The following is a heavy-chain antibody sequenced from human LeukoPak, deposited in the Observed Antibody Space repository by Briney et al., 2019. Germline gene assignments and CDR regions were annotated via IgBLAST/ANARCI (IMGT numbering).Heavy chain of an antibody. V-gene: IGHV1-69*13. D-gene: IGHD3-22*01. CDR3: ARNYYDSSGYNPVGFDP. J-gene: IGHJ5*02. Sequence: GASVKVSCKASGGTFISYAISWERQAPGQGLEWMGGIIPIFGTANYAQKFQGRVTITADESTSTAYMELSSLRSEDTAVYYCARNYYDSSGYNPVGFDPWGQGTLVTVSS. CDR1: GGTFISYA. CDR2: IIPIFGTA.